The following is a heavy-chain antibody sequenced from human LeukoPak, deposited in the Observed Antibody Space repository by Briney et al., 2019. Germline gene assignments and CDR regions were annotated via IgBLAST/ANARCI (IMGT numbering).Heavy chain of an antibody. CDR3: ARVSYRRITMIVVAFDAFDI. CDR2: IYGGGST. Sequence: GGSLRLSCAASGFTVSSNYMSWVRQAPGKGLEWVSVIYGGGSTYYADSVKGRFTISRDNSKNTLYLQMNSLRAEDTAVYYCARVSYRRITMIVVAFDAFDIWGQGTMVTVSS. CDR1: GFTVSSNY. D-gene: IGHD3-22*01. V-gene: IGHV3-53*01. J-gene: IGHJ3*02.